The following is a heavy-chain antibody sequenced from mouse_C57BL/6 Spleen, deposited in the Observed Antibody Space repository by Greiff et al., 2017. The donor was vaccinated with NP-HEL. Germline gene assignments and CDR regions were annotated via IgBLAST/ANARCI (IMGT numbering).Heavy chain of an antibody. CDR2: INPSSGYT. V-gene: IGHV1-4*01. CDR1: GYTFTSYT. Sequence: QVHVKQSGAELARPGASVKMSCKASGYTFTSYTMHWVKQRPGQGLEWIGYINPSSGYTKYNQKFKDKATLTADKSSSPAYMQLSRLTSEDSAVYYCARGGADFDYWGQGTTLTVSS. D-gene: IGHD6-1*01. CDR3: ARGGADFDY. J-gene: IGHJ2*01.